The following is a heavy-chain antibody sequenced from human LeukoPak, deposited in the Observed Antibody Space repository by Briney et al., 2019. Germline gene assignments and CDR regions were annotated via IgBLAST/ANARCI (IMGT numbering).Heavy chain of an antibody. Sequence: PSETLSLTCTVFGDSISSYYWSWIRQPPGKGLEWIGYIYYSGGTDYNPSLKSRVTISVDTSKNQFSLKLRSVTAADTAVYYCARHVTISGPYDASDIWGQGTMVTVSP. D-gene: IGHD5-24*01. J-gene: IGHJ3*02. V-gene: IGHV4-59*08. CDR3: ARHVTISGPYDASDI. CDR2: IYYSGGT. CDR1: GDSISSYY.